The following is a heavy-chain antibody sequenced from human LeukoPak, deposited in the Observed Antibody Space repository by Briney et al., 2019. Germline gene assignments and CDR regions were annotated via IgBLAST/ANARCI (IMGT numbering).Heavy chain of an antibody. V-gene: IGHV3-23*01. CDR1: TFTYSSYA. CDR3: AKTLRESSGREYFDF. D-gene: IGHD6-19*01. Sequence: GVTLRLSCAASTFTYSSYAMSWASQARGKGLEWVIDVGGSGGSTYYADPVKGGFTISRDNSKNTLYLQLNSLRVEDTAEYYCAKTLRESSGREYFDFWGRGTLVTVSS. J-gene: IGHJ2*01. CDR2: VGGSGGST.